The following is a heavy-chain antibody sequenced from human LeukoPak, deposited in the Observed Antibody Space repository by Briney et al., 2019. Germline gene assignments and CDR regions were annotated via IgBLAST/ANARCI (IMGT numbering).Heavy chain of an antibody. Sequence: GASVKVSCKASGYTFTSYGISWVRQAPGQGLEWMGWISAYNGNTNYAQNLQGRVTMTTDTSTSTAYMDLRSLRSDDTAVYYCARGGATVSTTHYYYYYGMDVWGQGTTVTVSS. CDR2: ISAYNGNT. CDR1: GYTFTSYG. CDR3: ARGGATVSTTHYYYYYGMDV. J-gene: IGHJ6*02. V-gene: IGHV1-18*01. D-gene: IGHD4-17*01.